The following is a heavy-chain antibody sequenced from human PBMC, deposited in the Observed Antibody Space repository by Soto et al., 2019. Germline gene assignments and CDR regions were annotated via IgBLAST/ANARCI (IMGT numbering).Heavy chain of an antibody. D-gene: IGHD4-17*01. CDR2: ISYDGSNK. Sequence: QVQLVESGGGVVQPGRSLRLSCAASGFTFSSYGMHWVRQAPGKGLEWVAVISYDGSNKYYADSVKGRFTISRDNSKNTLYLQMNSLRAEDTAVYYCAKGGLIGYGDPRGTFDYWGQGTLVTVSS. J-gene: IGHJ4*02. CDR1: GFTFSSYG. V-gene: IGHV3-30*18. CDR3: AKGGLIGYGDPRGTFDY.